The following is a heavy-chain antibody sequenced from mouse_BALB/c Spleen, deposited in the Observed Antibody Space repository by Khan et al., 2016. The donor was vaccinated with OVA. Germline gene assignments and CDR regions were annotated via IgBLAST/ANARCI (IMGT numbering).Heavy chain of an antibody. V-gene: IGHV1S137*01. CDR1: GYTFTDDA. CDR3: SNPAYAAYYDY. Sequence: QVQLKQSGPELVRPGVSVKISCKGSGYTFTDDARYWVKQSHAKSLEGSGRISTYSGNTNYNQKFWGKATMTVEKSTSTAYMELARLTSEETAISSCSNPAYAAYYDYWGQGTTLTVSS. CDR2: ISTYSGNT. J-gene: IGHJ2*01. D-gene: IGHD2-3*01.